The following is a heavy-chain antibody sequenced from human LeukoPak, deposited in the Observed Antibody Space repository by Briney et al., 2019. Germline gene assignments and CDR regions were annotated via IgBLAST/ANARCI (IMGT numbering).Heavy chain of an antibody. Sequence: GGSLRLSCAASGFTFSSYVMSWVRQAPGKGLEWISYINHNGEDIYYPDFVKGRFTISRDNAKNSLYLQMNSLRAEDTAVYYCAKHGAYVWGSYRYDDYWGQGTLVTVSS. V-gene: IGHV3-23*01. CDR1: GFTFSSYV. J-gene: IGHJ4*02. CDR3: AKHGAYVWGSYRYDDY. CDR2: INHNGEDI. D-gene: IGHD3-16*02.